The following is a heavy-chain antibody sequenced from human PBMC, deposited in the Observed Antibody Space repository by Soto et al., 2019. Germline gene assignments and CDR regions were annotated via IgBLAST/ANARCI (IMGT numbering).Heavy chain of an antibody. CDR3: ARDDCSSTSCYLPRGMDV. Sequence: SETLSLTCTVSGGSISSGGYYWSWIRQHPGKGLEWIGYIYYSGSTYYNPSLKSRVTISVDTSKNQFSLKLSSVTAADTAVYYCARDDCSSTSCYLPRGMDVWGQGTTVTVSS. D-gene: IGHD2-2*01. V-gene: IGHV4-31*03. J-gene: IGHJ6*02. CDR2: IYYSGST. CDR1: GGSISSGGYY.